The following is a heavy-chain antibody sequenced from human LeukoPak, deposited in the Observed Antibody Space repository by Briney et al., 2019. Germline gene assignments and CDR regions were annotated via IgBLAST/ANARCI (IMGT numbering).Heavy chain of an antibody. CDR1: GFTFSSYG. V-gene: IGHV3-33*01. J-gene: IGHJ3*02. D-gene: IGHD2-2*01. Sequence: GGSLRLSCAASGFTFSSYGMHWVRQAPGKGLEWVAVIWDDGSNKYYADSVKGRFTISRDNSKNTLYLQMNSLRAEDTAVYYCARDADEYCSSTTCRGGSFDIWGQGTMVTASS. CDR2: IWDDGSNK. CDR3: ARDADEYCSSTTCRGGSFDI.